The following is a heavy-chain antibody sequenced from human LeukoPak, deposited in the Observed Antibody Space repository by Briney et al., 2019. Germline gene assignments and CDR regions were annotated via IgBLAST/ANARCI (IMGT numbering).Heavy chain of an antibody. V-gene: IGHV4-38-2*02. CDR1: GYSISSGYY. CDR3: ARANRVTLYYFDY. J-gene: IGHJ4*02. Sequence: SETLSLTCTVSGYSISSGYYWGWIRQPPGKGLEWIGSIYHSGSTYYNPSLKSRVTISVDTSKNQFSLKLSSVTAADTAVYYCARANRVTLYYFDYWGQGTLVTVSS. D-gene: IGHD1-14*01. CDR2: IYHSGST.